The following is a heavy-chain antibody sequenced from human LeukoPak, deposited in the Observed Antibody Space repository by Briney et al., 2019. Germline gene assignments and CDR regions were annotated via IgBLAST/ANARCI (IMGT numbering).Heavy chain of an antibody. V-gene: IGHV4-59*01. CDR1: GGSISSYY. CDR3: ARVSAWAPWSFDY. Sequence: KPSETLSLTCTVSGGSISSYYWSWIRQPPGKGLEWIGYIYYSGSTNYNPSLKSRVTISVDTSKNQFSLKLSSVAAADTAVYYCARVSAWAPWSFDYWGQGTLVTVSS. D-gene: IGHD3-3*01. CDR2: IYYSGST. J-gene: IGHJ4*02.